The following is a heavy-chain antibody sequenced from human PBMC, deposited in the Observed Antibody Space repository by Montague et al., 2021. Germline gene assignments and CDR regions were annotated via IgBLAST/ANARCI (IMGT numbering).Heavy chain of an antibody. J-gene: IGHJ5*02. CDR3: AKQDYFVSGTSYKGFGP. CDR2: MFYGGAT. D-gene: IGHD3-10*01. CDR1: SGSIFHAH. V-gene: IGHV4-59*04. Sequence: SETLSLTCTVSSGSIFHAHWSWVRQPPGKGLEWLGSMFYGGATRNDPSLKSRVTMSIDTSTNQFSLKLSFVTAADTAVYYCAKQDYFVSGTSYKGFGPWGQGILVTVSS.